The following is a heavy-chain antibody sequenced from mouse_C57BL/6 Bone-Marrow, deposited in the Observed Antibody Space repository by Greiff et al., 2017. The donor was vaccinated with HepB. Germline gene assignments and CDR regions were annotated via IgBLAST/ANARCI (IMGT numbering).Heavy chain of an antibody. V-gene: IGHV3-6*01. Sequence: EVKLVESGPGLVKPSQSLSLTCSVTGYSITSGYYWNWIRQFPGNKLEWMGYISYDGSNNYNPSLKNRISITRDTSKNQFFLKLNSVTTEDTATYYCAREDWDGYYFDYWGQGTTLTVSS. CDR2: ISYDGSN. CDR3: AREDWDGYYFDY. J-gene: IGHJ2*01. CDR1: GYSITSGYY. D-gene: IGHD4-1*01.